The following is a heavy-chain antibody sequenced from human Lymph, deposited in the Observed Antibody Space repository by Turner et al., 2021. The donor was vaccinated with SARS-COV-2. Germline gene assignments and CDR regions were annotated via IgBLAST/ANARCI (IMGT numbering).Heavy chain of an antibody. CDR3: AKGVRGAMIVVVIPYFDY. V-gene: IGHV3-23*01. Sequence: EVQLLESGGGLVQPGGSLRISCAASGFTFSSYAMSWVRQAPGKGLEWFSVISGSGGDTYYADSVKGRFTISRDNSKNTLYLQMNSLRAEDTAVYYCAKGVRGAMIVVVIPYFDYWGQGTLVTVSS. D-gene: IGHD3-22*01. CDR1: GFTFSSYA. J-gene: IGHJ4*02. CDR2: ISGSGGDT.